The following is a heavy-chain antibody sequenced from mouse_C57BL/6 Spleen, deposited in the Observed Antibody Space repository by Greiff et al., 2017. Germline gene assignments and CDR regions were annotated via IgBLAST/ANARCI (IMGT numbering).Heavy chain of an antibody. CDR1: GFTFSSYA. J-gene: IGHJ3*01. CDR3: AREYGSSLPWFAY. V-gene: IGHV5-4*01. Sequence: EVKLVESGGGLVKPGGSLKLSCAASGFTFSSYAMSWVRQTPEKRLEWVATISDGGSYTYYPDTVKGRFTISRDNAKNNLYLQMSHLKSEDTAMYYCAREYGSSLPWFAYWGQGTLVTGSA. D-gene: IGHD1-1*01. CDR2: ISDGGSYT.